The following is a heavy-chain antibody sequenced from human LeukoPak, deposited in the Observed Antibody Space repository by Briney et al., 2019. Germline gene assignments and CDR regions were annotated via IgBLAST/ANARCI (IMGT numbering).Heavy chain of an antibody. J-gene: IGHJ4*02. D-gene: IGHD6-13*01. V-gene: IGHV1-18*01. Sequence: ASVKVSCKASGYTSTSYGISWVRQAPGQGLEWMGWISAYNGNTNYAQKLQGRVTMTTDTSTSTAYMELRSLRSDDTAVYYCARDETSGYSTIQLLYWGQGTLVTVSS. CDR3: ARDETSGYSTIQLLY. CDR2: ISAYNGNT. CDR1: GYTSTSYG.